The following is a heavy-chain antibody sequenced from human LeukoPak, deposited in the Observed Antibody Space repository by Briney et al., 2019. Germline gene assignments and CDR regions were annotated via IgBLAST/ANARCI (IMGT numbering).Heavy chain of an antibody. Sequence: ASVKVSCKASGYTFTSYGISWVRQAPGQGLEWMGWISAYNGNTNYAQKLQGRVTMTTDTSTSTAYMELRSLRSDDTAVYYCARDQIQLWSYWHFDLWGRGTLVTVSS. CDR3: ARDQIQLWSYWHFDL. D-gene: IGHD5-18*01. V-gene: IGHV1-18*01. CDR1: GYTFTSYG. CDR2: ISAYNGNT. J-gene: IGHJ2*01.